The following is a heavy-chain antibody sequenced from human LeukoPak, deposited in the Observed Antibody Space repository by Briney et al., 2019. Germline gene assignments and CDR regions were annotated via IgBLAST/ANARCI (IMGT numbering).Heavy chain of an antibody. CDR2: INDNSRSI. V-gene: IGHV3-21*01. J-gene: IGHJ4*02. CDR1: GFTFSSYS. D-gene: IGHD6-13*01. Sequence: PGGSLRLSRAASGFTFSSYSMNWVRQAPGKGLEWVSSINDNSRSIFYTDSLKGRFTVSRDNAKNTLYLQMNSLRAEDTAVYYCARSSSSSWCFDYWGQGTLVTVSS. CDR3: ARSSSSSWCFDY.